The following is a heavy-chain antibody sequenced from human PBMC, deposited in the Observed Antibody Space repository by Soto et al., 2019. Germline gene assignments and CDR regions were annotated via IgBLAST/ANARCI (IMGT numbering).Heavy chain of an antibody. Sequence: PSETLSLTCAVSGGSISSGGYSWSWIRQPPGKGLEWIGYIYHSGSTYYNPSLKSRVTISVDRSKNQFSLKLSSVAAADTAVYYCARVVTIFGVVSHFDYWGQGTLVTVSS. J-gene: IGHJ4*02. D-gene: IGHD3-3*01. CDR1: GGSISSGGYS. CDR3: ARVVTIFGVVSHFDY. CDR2: IYHSGST. V-gene: IGHV4-30-2*01.